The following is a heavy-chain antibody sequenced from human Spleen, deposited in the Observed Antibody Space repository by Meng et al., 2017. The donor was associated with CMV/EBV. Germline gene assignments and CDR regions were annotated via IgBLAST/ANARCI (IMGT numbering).Heavy chain of an antibody. CDR2: ISGNDGTT. Sequence: GESLKISCAASGFTFDDYGMSWVRQAPGKGLEWVSGISGNDGTTYYTDSVKGRFTISRDNSKNTVYLQMSSLTAADTAVYYCAKSHRDPSMDGDWGQGTLVTVSS. D-gene: IGHD5-24*01. J-gene: IGHJ4*02. V-gene: IGHV3-23*01. CDR1: GFTFDDYG. CDR3: AKSHRDPSMDGD.